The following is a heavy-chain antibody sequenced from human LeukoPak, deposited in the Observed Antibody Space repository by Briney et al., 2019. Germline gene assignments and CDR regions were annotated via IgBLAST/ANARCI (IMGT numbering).Heavy chain of an antibody. Sequence: GGSLRLSCAASEFTISDYYMSWIRQAPGKGLEWVSYITSGGTSIYYADSVEGRFTISRDNAKSSLYLQMNSLRAEDTAVYYCAAPYSPGPSEGFDIWGQGTMVTVSS. CDR1: EFTISDYY. D-gene: IGHD1-26*01. CDR3: AAPYSPGPSEGFDI. CDR2: ITSGGTSI. V-gene: IGHV3-11*01. J-gene: IGHJ3*02.